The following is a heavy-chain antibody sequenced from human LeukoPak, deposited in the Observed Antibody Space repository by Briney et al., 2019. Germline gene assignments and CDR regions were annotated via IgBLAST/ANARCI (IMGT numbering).Heavy chain of an antibody. Sequence: PGGSLRLSCAASGFTFSSYGMSWVRQAPGKGLEWVSAISGSGGSTYYADSVKGRFTISRDNSKNTLYLQMNSLRADDTAVYYCAKDDLNYYDSSGYSWGQGTLVTVSS. CDR2: ISGSGGST. CDR3: AKDDLNYYDSSGYS. CDR1: GFTFSSYG. V-gene: IGHV3-23*01. J-gene: IGHJ4*02. D-gene: IGHD3-22*01.